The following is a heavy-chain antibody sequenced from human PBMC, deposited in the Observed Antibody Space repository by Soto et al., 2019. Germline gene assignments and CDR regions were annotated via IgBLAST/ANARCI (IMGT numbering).Heavy chain of an antibody. CDR1: GFTFSNHG. D-gene: IGHD6-19*01. V-gene: IGHV3-33*01. Sequence: LRLSCVASGFTFSNHGMHWVRQAPGKGLEWVTVIWYDGTNKFYADSVKGRFTISRDISENTVYLQMDSLRSEDTAVYYCARESSSGRRDRIDYWGQGTLVTVSS. J-gene: IGHJ4*02. CDR2: IWYDGTNK. CDR3: ARESSSGRRDRIDY.